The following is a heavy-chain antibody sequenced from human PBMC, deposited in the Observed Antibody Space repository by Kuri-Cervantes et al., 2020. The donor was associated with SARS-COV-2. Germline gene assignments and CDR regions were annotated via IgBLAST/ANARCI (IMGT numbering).Heavy chain of an antibody. J-gene: IGHJ3*02. V-gene: IGHV2-5*02. CDR3: AHNYDKVVVTAAPSDAFDI. CDR1: GFSLSTSGVG. Sequence: SGPTLAKPTQTLTLTCTFSGFSLSTSGVGVGWIRQPPGKALEWLALIYWDDDKRYSPSLKSRLTITKDTSKNQVVLTMTNMDPVDTATYYCAHNYDKVVVTAAPSDAFDIWGQGTMVTVSS. D-gene: IGHD2-21*02. CDR2: IYWDDDK.